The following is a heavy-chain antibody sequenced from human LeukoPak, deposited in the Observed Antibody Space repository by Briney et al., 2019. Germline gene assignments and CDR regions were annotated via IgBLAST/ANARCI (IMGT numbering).Heavy chain of an antibody. CDR3: ARRVDAFDI. CDR2: IYPLDSDI. Sequence: GESLKISCKASGYVFTNYWIGWVRQMPGKGLEWMGVIYPLDSDIRYGPSFQGQVTISADKSISTAYLQWSSLKASDTAMYYCARRVDAFDIWGQGTMVTVSS. CDR1: GYVFTNYW. J-gene: IGHJ3*02. V-gene: IGHV5-51*01.